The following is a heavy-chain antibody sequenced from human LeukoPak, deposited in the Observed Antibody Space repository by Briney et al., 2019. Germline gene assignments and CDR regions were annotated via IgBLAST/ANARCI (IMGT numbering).Heavy chain of an antibody. CDR1: SESFSGYF. Sequence: SETLSLTCAIYSESFSGYFWSWIRQPPGKGLEWIGEINHSGSTNYNPSLKSRVTISVDTSKNQFSLKLSSVTAADTAVYYCARLKRGYSYGRYYYYYYMDVWGKGTTVTISS. D-gene: IGHD5-18*01. V-gene: IGHV4-34*01. CDR3: ARLKRGYSYGRYYYYYYMDV. CDR2: INHSGST. J-gene: IGHJ6*03.